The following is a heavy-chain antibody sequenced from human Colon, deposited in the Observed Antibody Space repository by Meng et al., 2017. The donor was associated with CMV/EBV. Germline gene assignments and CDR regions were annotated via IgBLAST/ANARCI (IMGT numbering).Heavy chain of an antibody. D-gene: IGHD6-13*01. J-gene: IGHJ4*02. Sequence: ASVKVSCKASGYTFTNYYMHWVRQAPGQGLEWMGIINPSGGSTNYAQKFQGRVTMTRDTSTSTVYMELSSLRSEDTAAYYCARETTAGSTLDYWGQGTLVTVSS. CDR3: ARETTAGSTLDY. CDR1: GYTFTNYY. CDR2: INPSGGST. V-gene: IGHV1-46*01.